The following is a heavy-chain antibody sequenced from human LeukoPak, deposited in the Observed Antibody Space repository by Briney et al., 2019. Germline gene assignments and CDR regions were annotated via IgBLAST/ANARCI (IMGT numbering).Heavy chain of an antibody. D-gene: IGHD4-23*01. CDR3: ARDSPGDTVVTGDY. V-gene: IGHV3-11*01. CDR2: ISFSGSPT. J-gene: IGHJ4*02. Sequence: PGGSLSLSCAVSGFTLTVYYTSWICQAPGKGLEWVLCISFSGSPTPYTDSVKGRFTISRDNAKNSLYLQMHSLRAEDTAVYYCARDSPGDTVVTGDYWGQGTLVTVSS. CDR1: GFTLTVYY.